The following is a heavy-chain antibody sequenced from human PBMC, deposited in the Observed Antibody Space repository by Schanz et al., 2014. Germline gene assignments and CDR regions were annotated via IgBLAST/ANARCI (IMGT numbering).Heavy chain of an antibody. V-gene: IGHV3-33*01. CDR2: ISYDGSFK. CDR3: GRELPGVVAFDF. Sequence: QVQLVESGGGVVQPGRSLRLSCAASGFNFGSHGMHWVRQAPGKGLEWVAVISYDGSFKNYADSVRGRITMSRDNFKNTMYLQINNLRARDTAVDYCGRELPGVVAFDFWGQGTRVTVAS. D-gene: IGHD7-27*01. CDR1: GFNFGSHG. J-gene: IGHJ3*01.